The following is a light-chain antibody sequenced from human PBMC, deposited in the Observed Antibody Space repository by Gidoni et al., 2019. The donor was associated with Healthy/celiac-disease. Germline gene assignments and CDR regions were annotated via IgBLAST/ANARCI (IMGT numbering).Light chain of an antibody. Sequence: IQMTQSPSTLSASVGNRVTITCRASQSISSWLAWYQQKPGRAPNLLTYDASSLESGVPSRFSGSGSGTEFTLTISSLQPDDFATYYCQQYNSYPRTFGQGTKVGIK. CDR2: DAS. J-gene: IGKJ1*01. CDR1: QSISSW. V-gene: IGKV1-5*01. CDR3: QQYNSYPRT.